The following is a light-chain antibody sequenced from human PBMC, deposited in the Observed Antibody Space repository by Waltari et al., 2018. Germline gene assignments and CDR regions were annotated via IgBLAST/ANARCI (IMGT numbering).Light chain of an antibody. V-gene: IGLV3-21*03. CDR3: QVWTSSTDPV. CDR2: DDT. Sequence: SYVLTQPPSVSVAPGKTARITCQGDALRRQTVHWSQQRPCQAPALVIYDDTDRPSGIPERFSGSAPDNTATLIISRVEAGDEAHYYCQVWTSSTDPVFGGGTKLTVL. CDR1: ALRRQT. J-gene: IGLJ2*01.